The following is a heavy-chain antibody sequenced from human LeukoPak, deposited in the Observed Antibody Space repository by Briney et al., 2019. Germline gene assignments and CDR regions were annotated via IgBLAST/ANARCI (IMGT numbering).Heavy chain of an antibody. Sequence: SETLSLTCTVSGGSISSGDYYWSWIRQPPGKGLEWIGYIYYSGSTYYNPSLKSRVTISVDTSKNQFSLKLSSVTAADTAVYYCASNALSREYYDSSGSPFGYWGQGTLVTVSS. J-gene: IGHJ4*02. V-gene: IGHV4-30-4*08. CDR2: IYYSGST. D-gene: IGHD3-22*01. CDR3: ASNALSREYYDSSGSPFGY. CDR1: GGSISSGDYY.